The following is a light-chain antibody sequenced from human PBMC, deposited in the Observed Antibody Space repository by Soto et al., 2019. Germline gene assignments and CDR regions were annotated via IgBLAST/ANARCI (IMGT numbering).Light chain of an antibody. CDR1: QSVSSSY. CDR3: XQXXSSPLFT. V-gene: IGKV3-20*01. J-gene: IGKJ3*01. CDR2: GAS. Sequence: EIVLTQSPGTLSLSPGERATLSCRASQSVSSSYLAWYQQKPGQAPRLLIYGASSRATGIPDRFSGSGSGTDFTLTISRLEPEXXXVYXXXQXXSSPLFTFGPGTKVDVK.